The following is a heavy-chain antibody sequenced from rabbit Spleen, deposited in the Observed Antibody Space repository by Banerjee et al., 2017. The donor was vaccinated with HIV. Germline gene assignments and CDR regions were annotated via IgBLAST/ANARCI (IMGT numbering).Heavy chain of an antibody. V-gene: IGHV1S45*01. CDR3: ASGYSDVYFTL. J-gene: IGHJ4*01. Sequence: QEQLTETGGGLVQPGGSLTLTCKASGFSFSSGYYISWVRQAPGKGLEWIGCIGTGSGSTYYASWAKGRFTISKTSSTTVTLQMTSLTAADTATYFCASGYSDVYFTLWGPGTLVTVS. D-gene: IGHD1-1*01. CDR1: GFSFSSGYY. CDR2: IGTGSGST.